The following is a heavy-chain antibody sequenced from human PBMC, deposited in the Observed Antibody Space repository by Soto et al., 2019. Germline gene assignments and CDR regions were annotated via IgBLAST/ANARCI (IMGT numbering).Heavy chain of an antibody. J-gene: IGHJ4*02. Sequence: SETLSLTCTVSGGSISSGTYYWGWIRQPPGEGLEWIGSIFYSGSTYYNPSLKSRVTISVDTSKNQFSLKLSPVTAADTAVYYCARHADRGQLVTAFDYWGQGTRVTVPS. CDR3: ARHADRGQLVTAFDY. CDR1: GGSISSGTYY. CDR2: IFYSGST. V-gene: IGHV4-39*01. D-gene: IGHD6-6*01.